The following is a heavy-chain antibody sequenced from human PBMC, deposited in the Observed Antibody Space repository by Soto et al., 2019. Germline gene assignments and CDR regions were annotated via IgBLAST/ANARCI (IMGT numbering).Heavy chain of an antibody. CDR3: AILNGYCISTNCHGYYGMDV. Sequence: SETLSLTCSVSGGSISSGPYSWGWIRQPPGKGLEWIGTFYYSGSTRYNPSLESRVTISVDTSKNQFSLRVSSVTAADTAVYYCAILNGYCISTNCHGYYGMDVWGQGTTVTVSS. CDR2: FYYSGST. CDR1: GGSISSGPYS. J-gene: IGHJ6*02. D-gene: IGHD2-2*03. V-gene: IGHV4-39*01.